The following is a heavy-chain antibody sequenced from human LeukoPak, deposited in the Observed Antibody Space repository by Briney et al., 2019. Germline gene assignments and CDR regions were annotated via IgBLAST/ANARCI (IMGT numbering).Heavy chain of an antibody. Sequence: GASVTVSCTASGYTFTSYAMNWVRQAPGQGLEWMGWINTNTGNPTYAQGFTGRFVFSLDTSVSTAYLQISSLKAEDTAVYYCARAKAFRGYGKYFDYWGQGTLVTVSS. J-gene: IGHJ4*02. CDR3: ARAKAFRGYGKYFDY. D-gene: IGHD5-18*01. CDR2: INTNTGNP. V-gene: IGHV7-4-1*02. CDR1: GYTFTSYA.